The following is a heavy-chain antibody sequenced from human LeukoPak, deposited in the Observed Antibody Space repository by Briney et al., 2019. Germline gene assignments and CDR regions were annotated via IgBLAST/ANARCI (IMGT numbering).Heavy chain of an antibody. V-gene: IGHV3-33*06. CDR2: IWYDGNNK. D-gene: IGHD3-22*01. CDR1: GFTFSSYG. CDR3: VKDQYYDSSGYYFDY. Sequence: PGRSLRLSCAASGFTFSSYGMHCVRQAPGKGLEWVAGIWYDGNNKYYADSVKGRFTISRDNSKNTLYLQMNSLRAEDTAVYYCVKDQYYDSSGYYFDYWGQGTLVTVSS. J-gene: IGHJ4*02.